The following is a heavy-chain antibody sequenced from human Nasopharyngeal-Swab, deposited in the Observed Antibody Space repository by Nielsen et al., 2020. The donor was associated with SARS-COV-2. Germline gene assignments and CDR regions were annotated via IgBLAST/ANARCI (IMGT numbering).Heavy chain of an antibody. CDR3: AKDGALDYGLDY. Sequence: GESLKISCAASGFTFSSYGMHWVRQAPGKGLEWVAVISYDGSNKYYADSAKGRFTISRDNSKNTLYLQMNSLRAEDTAVYYCAKDGALDYGLDYWGQGTLVTVSS. J-gene: IGHJ4*02. V-gene: IGHV3-30*18. CDR2: ISYDGSNK. CDR1: GFTFSSYG. D-gene: IGHD4-17*01.